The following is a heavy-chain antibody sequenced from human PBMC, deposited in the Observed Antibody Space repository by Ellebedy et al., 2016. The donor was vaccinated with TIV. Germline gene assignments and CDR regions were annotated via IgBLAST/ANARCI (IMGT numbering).Heavy chain of an antibody. D-gene: IGHD3-22*01. J-gene: IGHJ4*02. Sequence: GESLKISCAASGFTFSSYAMSWVRQAPGKGLEWVSAISGSGGSTYYADSVKGRFTISRDNSKNTLYLQMNSLRAEDTAVYYCAKGYYDSSGYYQAWLDYWGQGTLVTVSS. V-gene: IGHV3-23*01. CDR3: AKGYYDSSGYYQAWLDY. CDR2: ISGSGGST. CDR1: GFTFSSYA.